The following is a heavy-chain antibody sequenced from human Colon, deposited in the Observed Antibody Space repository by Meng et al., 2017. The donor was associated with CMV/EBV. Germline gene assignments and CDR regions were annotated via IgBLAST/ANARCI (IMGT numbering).Heavy chain of an antibody. CDR2: ITWNSETI. V-gene: IGHV3-9*01. D-gene: IGHD1-26*01. J-gene: IGHJ6*02. CDR1: GFTFDDHA. Sequence: SLKISCAASGFTFDDHAMHWVRQVPGKGTEWVAGITWNSETIAYGDSVKGRFTVSRDNAKTALYLQMNSLRSEDTALYYCAKDVGANFFYGLDVWGQGTTVTVSS. CDR3: AKDVGANFFYGLDV.